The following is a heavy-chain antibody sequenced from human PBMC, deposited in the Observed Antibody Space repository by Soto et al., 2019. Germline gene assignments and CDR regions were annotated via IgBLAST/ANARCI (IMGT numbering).Heavy chain of an antibody. CDR3: ARVTRNYYDSSGYYYYYYGMDV. D-gene: IGHD3-22*01. V-gene: IGHV3-48*03. Sequence: GGSLRLSCAASGFTFSSYEMNWVRQAPGKGLEWVSYISSSGSTIYYADSVKGRFTISRDNAKNSLYLQMNSLRAEDTAVYYCARVTRNYYDSSGYYYYYYGMDVWGQGTTVTVSS. J-gene: IGHJ6*02. CDR1: GFTFSSYE. CDR2: ISSSGSTI.